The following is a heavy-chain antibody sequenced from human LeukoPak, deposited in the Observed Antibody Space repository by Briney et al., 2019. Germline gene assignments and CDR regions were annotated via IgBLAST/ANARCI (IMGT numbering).Heavy chain of an antibody. CDR1: GFTFSSYW. CDR3: ARADTVVTPDAFDI. V-gene: IGHV3-7*01. Sequence: GGSLRLSCAASGFTFSSYWMSWVRQAPGKGLEWVANIKQDGSEKYYVDSVKGRFTISRDNAKNSLYLQMNSLRAEDTAVYYCARADTVVTPDAFDIWGQGTMVTVSS. D-gene: IGHD4-23*01. CDR2: IKQDGSEK. J-gene: IGHJ3*02.